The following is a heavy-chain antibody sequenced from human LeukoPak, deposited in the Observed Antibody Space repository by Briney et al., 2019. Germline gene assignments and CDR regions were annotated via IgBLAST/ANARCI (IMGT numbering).Heavy chain of an antibody. CDR3: ARDMNIVVVVAADPYYYYGMDV. V-gene: IGHV1-69*01. J-gene: IGHJ6*02. Sequence: ASVKVSCKASGGTFSSYAISWVRQAPGQGLEWMGGIIPIFGTANYAQKFQGRVTITADESTSTAYMELSSLRSEDTAVYYCARDMNIVVVVAADPYYYYGMDVWGQGTTVTVSS. CDR2: IIPIFGTA. D-gene: IGHD2-15*01. CDR1: GGTFSSYA.